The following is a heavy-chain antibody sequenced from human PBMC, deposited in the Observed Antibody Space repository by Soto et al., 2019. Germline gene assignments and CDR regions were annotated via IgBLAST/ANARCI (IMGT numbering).Heavy chain of an antibody. V-gene: IGHV3-9*01. CDR2: ISWNSGSI. J-gene: IGHJ4*02. Sequence: GGSLRLSCAASGFTFDDYAMHWVRQAPGKGLEWVSGISWNSGSIGYADSVKGRLTISRDNAKNSLYLQMNSLTAEDTALYYCAKDIGGSGWSYFDYWGQGTLVTVSS. CDR3: AKDIGGSGWSYFDY. D-gene: IGHD6-19*01. CDR1: GFTFDDYA.